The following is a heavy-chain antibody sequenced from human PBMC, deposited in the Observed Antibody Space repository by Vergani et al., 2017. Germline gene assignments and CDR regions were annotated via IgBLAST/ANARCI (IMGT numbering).Heavy chain of an antibody. CDR1: GFTFSSYS. J-gene: IGHJ4*02. D-gene: IGHD6-19*01. Sequence: EVQLVESGGGLVKPGGSLRLSCAASGFTFSSYSMNWVRQAPGKGLEWVSSISSSSIYIYYADSVKGRFTISRDNAKNSLYLQMNSLRAEETAVYYCARGIAVALFDYWGQGTLVTVSS. CDR2: ISSSSIYI. CDR3: ARGIAVALFDY. V-gene: IGHV3-21*01.